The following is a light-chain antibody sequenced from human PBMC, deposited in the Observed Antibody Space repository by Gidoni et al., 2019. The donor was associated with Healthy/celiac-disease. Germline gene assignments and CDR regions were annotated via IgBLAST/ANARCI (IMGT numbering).Light chain of an antibody. CDR1: QSISSY. Sequence: DIQMTQSPSSLSASVGDRVTITCRASQSISSYLNWYQQKPGKAPKLLIYAASSLQSGVPSRFSGSGSGTDFTLTISSLQPEDFATYYCQQSYSTPRGLTFGGXTKVEIK. CDR2: AAS. J-gene: IGKJ4*01. V-gene: IGKV1-39*01. CDR3: QQSYSTPRGLT.